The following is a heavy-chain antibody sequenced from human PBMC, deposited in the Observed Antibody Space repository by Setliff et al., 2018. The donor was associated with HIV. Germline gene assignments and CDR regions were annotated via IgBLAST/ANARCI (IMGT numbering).Heavy chain of an antibody. CDR1: GFTFGDYA. CDR3: TTDAGIMITFGGVNAPSFDY. D-gene: IGHD3-16*01. V-gene: IGHV3-15*01. Sequence: GGSLRLSCIASGFTFGDYAMTWVRQAPGKGLEWIGRITDDGTTHYAAPVKGRFSISRDDSKNTLYVQMNSLKTEDTAVYYCTTDAGIMITFGGVNAPSFDYWGQGTMVTVSS. CDR2: ITDDGTT. J-gene: IGHJ4*03.